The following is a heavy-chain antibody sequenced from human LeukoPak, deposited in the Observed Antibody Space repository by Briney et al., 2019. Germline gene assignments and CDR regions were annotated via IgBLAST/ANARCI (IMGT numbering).Heavy chain of an antibody. CDR1: GYNFTSVG. V-gene: IGHV1-18*01. Sequence: ASVKVSCKASGYNFTSVGITWVRQAPGQGLEWMGWISPYNGNTRYVQNFQGRVTMTTDTSTSTAYMELRSLRVDDTAVYYCSRAGSGIGWYFDYWGQGTLVTVSS. J-gene: IGHJ4*02. D-gene: IGHD6-19*01. CDR3: SRAGSGIGWYFDY. CDR2: ISPYNGNT.